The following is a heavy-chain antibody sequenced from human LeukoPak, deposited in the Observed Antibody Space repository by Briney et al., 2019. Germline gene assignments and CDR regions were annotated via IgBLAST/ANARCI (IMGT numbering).Heavy chain of an antibody. CDR3: ARYHCSGGSCYSLHFDY. Sequence: ASVKVSCKASGYTFTSYYMHWVRQAPGQGLEWMGIINPSGGSTSYAQKFQGRVTMTRGTFTSTVYMELSSLRSEDTAVYYCARYHCSGGSCYSLHFDYWGQGTLVTVSS. J-gene: IGHJ4*02. CDR2: INPSGGST. V-gene: IGHV1-46*01. CDR1: GYTFTSYY. D-gene: IGHD2-15*01.